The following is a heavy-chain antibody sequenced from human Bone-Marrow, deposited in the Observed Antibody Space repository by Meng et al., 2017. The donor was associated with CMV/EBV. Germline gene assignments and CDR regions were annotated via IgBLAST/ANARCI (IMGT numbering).Heavy chain of an antibody. CDR2: IYYSGST. CDR3: ARLKSREYSYGHFDY. V-gene: IGHV4-39*01. D-gene: IGHD5-18*01. J-gene: IGHJ4*02. CDR1: GGSISSSSYY. Sequence: SETLSLTCTVSGGSISSSSYYWGWIRQPPGKGLEWIGSIYYSGSTYYNPSLKSRVTISVDTSKNQFSLRLSSVTAADTAVYYCARLKSREYSYGHFDYWGQGTLVTVSS.